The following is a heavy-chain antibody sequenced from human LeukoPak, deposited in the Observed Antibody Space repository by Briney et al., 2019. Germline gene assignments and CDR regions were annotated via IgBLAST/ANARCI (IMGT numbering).Heavy chain of an antibody. CDR2: IKEDGSLK. D-gene: IGHD3-22*01. CDR3: AKDSFLVYYDSSGHTD. CDR1: GFGFSNFW. V-gene: IGHV3-7*01. J-gene: IGHJ4*02. Sequence: GGSLRLSCAASGFGFSNFWMSWVRQAPGKGPEWVANIKEDGSLKNYVDSVEGRFTVSRDNAKNTLYLQMNSLRLEDTAVYYCAKDSFLVYYDSSGHTDWGQGTLVTVSS.